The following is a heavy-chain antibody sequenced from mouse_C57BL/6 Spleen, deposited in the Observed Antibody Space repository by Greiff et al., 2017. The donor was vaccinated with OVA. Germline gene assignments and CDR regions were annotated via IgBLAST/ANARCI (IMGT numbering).Heavy chain of an antibody. Sequence: EVMLVESGGGLVKPGGSLKLSCAASGFTFSDYGMHWVRQAPEKGLEWVAYISSGSSTIYYADTVKGRFTISRDNAKNTLFLQMTSLRSEDTAMYYCARRNSLDAMDYWGQGTSVTVSS. J-gene: IGHJ4*01. V-gene: IGHV5-17*01. CDR1: GFTFSDYG. CDR2: ISSGSSTI. D-gene: IGHD2-10*02. CDR3: ARRNSLDAMDY.